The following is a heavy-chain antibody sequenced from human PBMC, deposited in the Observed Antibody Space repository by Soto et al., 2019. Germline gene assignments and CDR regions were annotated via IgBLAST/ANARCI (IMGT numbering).Heavy chain of an antibody. CDR2: IDHSGYT. CDR3: ARVRDWFDP. D-gene: IGHD3-3*01. CDR1: SGSFSGSY. Sequence: PXETLSLPCPVYSGSFSGSYWNWIRQPPGKGLEWTGEIDHSGYTNYNPSLKSRVTISVDTSKNQFSLRLTSVTAADTAVYYCARVRDWFDPWGQGTLVTVSS. J-gene: IGHJ5*02. V-gene: IGHV4-34*01.